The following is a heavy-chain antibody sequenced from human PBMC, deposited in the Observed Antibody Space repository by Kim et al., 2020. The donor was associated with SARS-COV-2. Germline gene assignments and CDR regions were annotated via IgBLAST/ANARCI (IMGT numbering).Heavy chain of an antibody. CDR3: AREPPGALDGFNY. Sequence: ASVKVSCKSSGYTFTDYYMHWVRQAPGHGLEWMGMINLSAGGTNYAQNFQGRVTMTRVTSTVTVYMELSSLRSEDTAVYYCAREPPGALDGFNYWGQGALVTVSS. J-gene: IGHJ4*02. D-gene: IGHD1-1*01. CDR2: INLSAGGT. CDR1: GYTFTDYY. V-gene: IGHV1-46*01.